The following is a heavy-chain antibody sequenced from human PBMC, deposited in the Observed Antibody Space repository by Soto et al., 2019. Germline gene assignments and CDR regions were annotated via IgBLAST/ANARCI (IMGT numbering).Heavy chain of an antibody. J-gene: IGHJ6*02. CDR2: ITPNSGGT. CDR1: GYTFTGYY. D-gene: IGHD3-10*01. V-gene: IGHV1-2*02. Sequence: WASVKVSCKASGYTFTGYYMHWVRQDPGQGLEWMGWITPNSGGTNYAQKFQGRVTMTRDTSISTAYMELSRLRSDDTAVYYCAVPYYYGSGSDGMDVWGQGTTVTVSS. CDR3: AVPYYYGSGSDGMDV.